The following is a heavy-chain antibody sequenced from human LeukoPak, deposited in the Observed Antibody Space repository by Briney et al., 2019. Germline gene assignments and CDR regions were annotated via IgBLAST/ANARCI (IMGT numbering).Heavy chain of an antibody. D-gene: IGHD2-15*01. Sequence: PSQTLSLTCTVSGGSISSGGHSWSWIRQPPGKGLEWIGYIYHSGSGSTNYNPSLKSRVTISIDKSKNQFSLKLNSVTAADTAVYYCARDCSGGSCYGAFDIWGQGTMVTVSS. CDR3: ARDCSGGSCYGAFDI. V-gene: IGHV4-30-2*01. J-gene: IGHJ3*02. CDR1: GGSISSGGHS. CDR2: IYHSGSGST.